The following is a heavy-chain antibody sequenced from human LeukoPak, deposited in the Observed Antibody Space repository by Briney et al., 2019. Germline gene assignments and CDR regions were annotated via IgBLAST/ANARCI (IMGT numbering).Heavy chain of an antibody. CDR3: TTEYSSLIVTGNLPLHY. J-gene: IGHJ4*02. CDR1: GFTFSSYA. Sequence: PGGSLRLSCAASGFTFSSYAMSWVRQAPGKGLEWVSAISGSGGSTYYADSVKGRFTISRDNSKNTLYLQMNSLRTEDTAVYYYTTEYSSLIVTGNLPLHYWGQGTLVTVSS. V-gene: IGHV3-23*01. D-gene: IGHD3-9*01. CDR2: ISGSGGST.